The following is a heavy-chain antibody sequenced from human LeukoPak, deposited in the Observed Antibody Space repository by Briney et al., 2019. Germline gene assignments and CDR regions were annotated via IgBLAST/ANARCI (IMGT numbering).Heavy chain of an antibody. V-gene: IGHV3-21*06. Sequence: GGSLRLSCVDSGFTFSTYSMNWVRQAPGKGLEWVSSISSSSSYIYYADSVKGRFTISRDNAKNSLYLQMNSLRAEDTAVYYCAGGGPLRFLEWSNDYWGQGTLVTVSS. D-gene: IGHD3-3*01. J-gene: IGHJ4*02. CDR2: ISSSSSYI. CDR3: AGGGPLRFLEWSNDY. CDR1: GFTFSTYS.